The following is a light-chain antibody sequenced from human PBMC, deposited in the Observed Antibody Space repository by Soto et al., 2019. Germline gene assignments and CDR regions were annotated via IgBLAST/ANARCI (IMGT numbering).Light chain of an antibody. CDR3: QQRNARPRNT. CDR2: DIS. CDR1: QSVSSY. Sequence: EIVLTQFPATLSLSPGERATLSCRASQSVSSYLAWYQQKPGQAPRLLIYDISNRATGIPARFIGSGSGTDFTLTISSLEPEDSAVYYCQQRNARPRNTFGQGTKLEI. V-gene: IGKV3-11*01. J-gene: IGKJ2*01.